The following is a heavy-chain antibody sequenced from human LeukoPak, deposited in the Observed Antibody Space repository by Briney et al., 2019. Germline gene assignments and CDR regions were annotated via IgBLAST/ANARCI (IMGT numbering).Heavy chain of an antibody. J-gene: IGHJ4*02. CDR3: AREPHSIAAAGKGYFDX. CDR2: IYYSGST. CDR1: GGSISSGDYY. V-gene: IGHV4-30-4*01. D-gene: IGHD6-13*01. Sequence: SETLSLTCTVSGGSISSGDYYWSWIRRPPGKGLEWIGYIYYSGSTYYNPSLKSRVTISVDTSKNQFSLKLSSVTAADTAVYYCAREPHSIAAAGKGYFDXXXQGXLXTVXS.